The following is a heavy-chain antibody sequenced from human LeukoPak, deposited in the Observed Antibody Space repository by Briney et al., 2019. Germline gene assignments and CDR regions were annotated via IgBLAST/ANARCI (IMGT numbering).Heavy chain of an antibody. CDR3: AKDFIAMSGWEPLGD. Sequence: GGSLRLSWRLDSPSVVTACTGSARLQARGWSGWHLYGNGSNKYYADSVKGRFTISRDNSKNTLYLQMNSLRAEDTAVYYCAKDFIAMSGWEPLGDWGQGTLVTVSS. J-gene: IGHJ4*02. D-gene: IGHD1-26*01. V-gene: IGHV3-30*02. CDR2: YGNGSNK. CDR1: DSPSVVTA.